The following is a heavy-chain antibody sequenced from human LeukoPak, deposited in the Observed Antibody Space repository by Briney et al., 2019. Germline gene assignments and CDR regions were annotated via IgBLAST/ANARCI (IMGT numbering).Heavy chain of an antibody. CDR1: GGSFSGYY. CDR3: ARGDDSNYYYYGMDV. J-gene: IGHJ6*02. Sequence: PSETLSLTCAVYGGSFSGYYWSWIRQPPGKGLEWIGEINHSGSTNYNPSLKSRVTISVDTSKNQFSLKLSSVTAADTAVYYCARGDDSNYYYYGMDVWRQGTTVTVSS. V-gene: IGHV4-34*01. CDR2: INHSGST. D-gene: IGHD4-11*01.